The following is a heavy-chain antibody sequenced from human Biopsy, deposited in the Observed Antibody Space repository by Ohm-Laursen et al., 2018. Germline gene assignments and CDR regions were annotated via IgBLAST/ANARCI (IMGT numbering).Heavy chain of an antibody. Sequence: YLDWLRQPPGKGLEWIGSIYNSETTFYNPSLKSRVAISVDTSTNQFSLKVSSVTAADTALYYCARHPTGFWFDPWGHGTLVTVSS. CDR1: Y. J-gene: IGHJ5*02. CDR2: IYNSETT. CDR3: ARHPTGFWFDP. V-gene: IGHV4-39*01.